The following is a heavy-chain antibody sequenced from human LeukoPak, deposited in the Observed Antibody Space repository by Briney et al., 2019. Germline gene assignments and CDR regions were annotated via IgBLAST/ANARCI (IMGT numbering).Heavy chain of an antibody. J-gene: IGHJ5*02. D-gene: IGHD2-15*01. CDR3: ARGCSGGSCYESKFDP. Sequence: GGSLRLSCAAFGFTFSSYWMSWVRQAPGKGLEWVANIKQDGSEKYYVDSAKGRFTISRDNAKNSLYLQMNSLRAEDTAVYYCARGCSGGSCYESKFDPWGQGTLVTVSS. CDR1: GFTFSSYW. V-gene: IGHV3-7*01. CDR2: IKQDGSEK.